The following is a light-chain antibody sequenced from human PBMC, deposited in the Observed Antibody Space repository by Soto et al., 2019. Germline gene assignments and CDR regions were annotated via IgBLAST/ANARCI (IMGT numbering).Light chain of an antibody. CDR3: QQDYNLPH. CDR1: QSVSSSY. J-gene: IGKJ3*01. Sequence: EIVMTQSPATLSLSPGERATLSCRASQSVSSSYLSWYQQKPGQAPRLLIYGASTRATGIPVRFSGSGSGTDFTLTISSLQPEDFAVYYCQQDYNLPHFGPGTKVDIK. V-gene: IGKV3D-7*01. CDR2: GAS.